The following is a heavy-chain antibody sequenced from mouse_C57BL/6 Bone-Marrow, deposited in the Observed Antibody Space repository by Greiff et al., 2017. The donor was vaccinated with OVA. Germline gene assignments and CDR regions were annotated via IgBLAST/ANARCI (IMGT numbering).Heavy chain of an antibody. D-gene: IGHD1-1*01. CDR1: GYTFTSYW. Sequence: QVQLQQPGAELVKPGASVKLSCKASGYTFTSYWMHWVKQRPGRGLEWIGRIDPNSGGTKYNEKFKSKATLTVDKPSSTAYMQLSSLTSEDSAVYYCARSEVITTVVATNYFDYWGQGTTLTVSS. CDR3: ARSEVITTVVATNYFDY. J-gene: IGHJ2*01. CDR2: IDPNSGGT. V-gene: IGHV1-72*01.